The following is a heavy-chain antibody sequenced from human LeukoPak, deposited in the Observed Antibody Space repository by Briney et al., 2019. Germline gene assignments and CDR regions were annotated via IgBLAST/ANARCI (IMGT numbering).Heavy chain of an antibody. D-gene: IGHD6-19*01. CDR3: ARLIAVAATRYFDL. CDR2: IKQDGSEK. Sequence: PGGSLRLSCEASGFTFSSYWMSWVRQAPGKGLEWVANIKQDGSEKYYVDSVKGRFTISRDNAKNSLYLQMNSRRAEDTAVYYCARLIAVAATRYFDLWGRGTLVTVSS. V-gene: IGHV3-7*03. CDR1: GFTFSSYW. J-gene: IGHJ2*01.